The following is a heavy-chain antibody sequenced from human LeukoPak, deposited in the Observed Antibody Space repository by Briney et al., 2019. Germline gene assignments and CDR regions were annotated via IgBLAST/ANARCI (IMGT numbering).Heavy chain of an antibody. Sequence: SETLSLTCAVYGGSLSGYYWSWIRQPPGKGLEWIGEINHSGSTNYNPSLKSRVTISVDTSKNQFSLKLSSVTAADTAVYYCASSTSWSNWFGPWGQGTLVTVSS. J-gene: IGHJ5*02. CDR1: GGSLSGYY. V-gene: IGHV4-34*01. CDR2: INHSGST. D-gene: IGHD2-2*01. CDR3: ASSTSWSNWFGP.